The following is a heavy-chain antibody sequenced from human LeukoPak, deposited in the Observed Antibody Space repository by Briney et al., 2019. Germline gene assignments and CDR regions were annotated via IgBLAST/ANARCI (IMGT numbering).Heavy chain of an antibody. Sequence: GGSLRLSCAASGFRFDGYSMNWVRHVPGKGLEWVAGINWDGASTGYGGSMKGRFTISRDNGKNSLYLQMNSLRVEDTAVYYCGRVHCSTNSCYDYYDYYMDVSGKGTTVTVSS. D-gene: IGHD2-2*01. CDR2: INWDGAST. J-gene: IGHJ6*03. CDR3: GRVHCSTNSCYDYYDYYMDV. V-gene: IGHV3-20*04. CDR1: GFRFDGYS.